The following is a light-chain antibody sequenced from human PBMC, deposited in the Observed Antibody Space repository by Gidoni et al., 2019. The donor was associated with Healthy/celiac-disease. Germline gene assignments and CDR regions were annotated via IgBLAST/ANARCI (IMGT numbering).Light chain of an antibody. CDR2: GAS. J-gene: IGKJ4*01. V-gene: IGKV3-20*01. Sequence: EIELTHSPGTLSLSPGERATLSCWASQSVSSSYLAWYQQKPGQAPRLLIYGASSRATGIPDRFSGSGSGTAFTLTISRLEPEAFAVYYCQQYCSSPLTFGGGTKVEIK. CDR1: QSVSSSY. CDR3: QQYCSSPLT.